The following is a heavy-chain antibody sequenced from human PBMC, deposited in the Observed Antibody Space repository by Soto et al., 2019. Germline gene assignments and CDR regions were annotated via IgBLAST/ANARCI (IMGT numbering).Heavy chain of an antibody. CDR1: GGTFSSYA. CDR2: IIPIFGTA. D-gene: IGHD3-22*01. CDR3: ARDSVSSSGSQYNWFDP. Sequence: SVKGSWKASGGTFSSYAISWVRQAPGQGLEWMGGIIPIFGTANYAQKFQGRVTITADESTSTAYMELSSLRSEDTAVYYCARDSVSSSGSQYNWFDPRGQRTLVTVSS. J-gene: IGHJ5*02. V-gene: IGHV1-69*13.